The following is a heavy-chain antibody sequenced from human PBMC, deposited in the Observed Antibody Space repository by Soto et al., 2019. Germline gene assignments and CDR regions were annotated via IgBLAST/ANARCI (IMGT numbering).Heavy chain of an antibody. D-gene: IGHD5-18*01. CDR3: ARDIRGFSRALHY. CDR1: GSSVYSDNYY. V-gene: IGHV4-61*01. Sequence: SETLSLTCNVSGSSVYSDNYYWTWVRQPPGKGLEWIGNIHNSGTTNYNPSLQNRVSISIDTSKNQYSLKLTSVTAADAALYYCARDIRGFSRALHYSGRGTPLTVSS. J-gene: IGHJ4*02. CDR2: IHNSGTT.